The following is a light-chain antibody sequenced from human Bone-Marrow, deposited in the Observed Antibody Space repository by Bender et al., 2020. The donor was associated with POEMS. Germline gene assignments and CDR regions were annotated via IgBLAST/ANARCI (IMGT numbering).Light chain of an antibody. J-gene: IGLJ3*02. CDR1: SSNIGAYYD. CDR3: QSYDNSLSGWV. Sequence: QSVLTQPPSVSGAPGQRVTISCAGTSSNIGAYYDVHWYQQLPGAAPKLLIYRNTNRPSGVPDRFSASKSGTSASLAITGLQAEDEADYYCQSYDNSLSGWVFGGGTKLTVL. CDR2: RNT. V-gene: IGLV1-40*01.